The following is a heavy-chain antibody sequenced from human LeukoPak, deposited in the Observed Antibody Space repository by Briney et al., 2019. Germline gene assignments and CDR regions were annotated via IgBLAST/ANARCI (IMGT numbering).Heavy chain of an antibody. J-gene: IGHJ4*02. Sequence: PSETLSLTCAVYGGSFGGYYWSWIRQPPGKGLEWIGEINHSGSTNYNPSLKSRVTISVDTSKNQFSLKLSSVTAADTAVYYCARGGGTAMADYWGQGTLVTVSS. V-gene: IGHV4-34*01. CDR1: GGSFGGYY. CDR3: ARGGGTAMADY. D-gene: IGHD5-18*01. CDR2: INHSGST.